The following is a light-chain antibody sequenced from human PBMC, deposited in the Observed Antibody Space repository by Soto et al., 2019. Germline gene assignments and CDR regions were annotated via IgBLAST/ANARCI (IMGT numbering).Light chain of an antibody. CDR1: QSVRSS. J-gene: IGKJ5*01. CDR2: DAS. V-gene: IGKV3-15*01. Sequence: EIVMTQSPATLSVSLGERATLSCRASQSVRSSLAWYQQKPGQAPRLLIYDASTRAPGIPARFSGSGSGTELTLTFSSLQSDDFAVYHCQQYNNWPPTFGHGTRLEIK. CDR3: QQYNNWPPT.